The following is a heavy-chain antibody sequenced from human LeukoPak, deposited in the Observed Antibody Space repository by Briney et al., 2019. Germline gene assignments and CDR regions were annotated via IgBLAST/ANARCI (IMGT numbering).Heavy chain of an antibody. CDR1: DGSIKTNYW. CDR3: ARGNEYTWWQ. V-gene: IGHV4-4*02. J-gene: IGHJ4*02. Sequence: SETLSLTCTVSDGSIKTNYWWTWVRQPPGKGPEWIGETWHSGSSTNYNPSLKSRATISVDKPKSQFSLKLTSVTAADTAIYYCARGNEYTWWQWSQGTLVTVSS. D-gene: IGHD2-15*01. CDR2: TWHSGSST.